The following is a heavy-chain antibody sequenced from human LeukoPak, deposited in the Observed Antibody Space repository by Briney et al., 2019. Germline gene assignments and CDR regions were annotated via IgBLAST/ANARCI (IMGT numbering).Heavy chain of an antibody. D-gene: IGHD1-7*01. J-gene: IGHJ5*02. CDR3: ARDAWNYEEGWFDP. CDR1: VVTSSSYS. V-gene: IGHV3-21*01. CDR2: ISSSSSYI. Sequence: GGCPRLSCAASVVTSSSYSMNWVSEAPGKGLERGSSISSSSSYIYYADSVKGRFTISRDNAKNSLYLQMNSLRAEDTAVYYCARDAWNYEEGWFDPWGQGTLVTVSS.